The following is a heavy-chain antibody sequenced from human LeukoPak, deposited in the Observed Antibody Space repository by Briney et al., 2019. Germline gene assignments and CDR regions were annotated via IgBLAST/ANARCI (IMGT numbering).Heavy chain of an antibody. D-gene: IGHD3-3*01. CDR2: IKQDGSEK. V-gene: IGHV3-7*03. CDR1: GFIFSSYW. CDR3: ARDGELTIFGVVKGYYYMDV. J-gene: IGHJ6*03. Sequence: GGSLRLSCAASGFIFSSYWMSWVRQAPGKGLEWVANIKQDGSEKYYVDSVKGRFTISRDNAKNSLYLQMNTLRAEDTAVYYCARDGELTIFGVVKGYYYMDVWGKGTTVTVSS.